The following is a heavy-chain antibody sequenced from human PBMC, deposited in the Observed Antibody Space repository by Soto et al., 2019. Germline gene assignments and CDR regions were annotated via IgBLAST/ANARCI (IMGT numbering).Heavy chain of an antibody. D-gene: IGHD3-3*01. V-gene: IGHV1-3*01. J-gene: IGHJ4*01. Sequence: GASVKVSCKASGYSFTTYTMHWVRQAPGQRLEWMGWINPGNGNTKYSQKFQGRVTISRDTSASTAYMELSSLRSEDTAVYFCARDGARITIFGVVYYFDYWGQGTLVTVS. CDR3: ARDGARITIFGVVYYFDY. CDR2: INPGNGNT. CDR1: GYSFTTYT.